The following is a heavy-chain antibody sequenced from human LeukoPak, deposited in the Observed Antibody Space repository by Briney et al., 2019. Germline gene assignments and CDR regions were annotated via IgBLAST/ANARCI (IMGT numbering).Heavy chain of an antibody. CDR1: GGSISGFS. D-gene: IGHD4-17*01. V-gene: IGHV4-59*08. Sequence: SETLSLTCTVSGGSISGFSWSWIRQPPGKGLEWIGYIYGSGNTNYNPSLKSRVTISVDTSKNQFSLRLSSVTAADTAVYYCARHYGALDYWGQGTLVTVSS. CDR2: IYGSGNT. J-gene: IGHJ4*02. CDR3: ARHYGALDY.